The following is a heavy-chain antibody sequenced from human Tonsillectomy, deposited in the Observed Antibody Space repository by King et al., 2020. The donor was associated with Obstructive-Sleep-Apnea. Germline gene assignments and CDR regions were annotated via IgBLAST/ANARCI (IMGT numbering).Heavy chain of an antibody. Sequence: VQLVESGGGLVKPGGSLRLSFAASGFTFSSYSMNWVRQAPGEGREWVSSLMSSSSYIYYADSGKGRFTISRDNAKNPLYLQMNSLRAEDTAVYYCARDGRAYSSGWYLDYWGQGTLVTVSS. J-gene: IGHJ4*02. V-gene: IGHV3-21*01. CDR2: LMSSSSYI. CDR3: ARDGRAYSSGWYLDY. D-gene: IGHD6-19*01. CDR1: GFTFSSYS.